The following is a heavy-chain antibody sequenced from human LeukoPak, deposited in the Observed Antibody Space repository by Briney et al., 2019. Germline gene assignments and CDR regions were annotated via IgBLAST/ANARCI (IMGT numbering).Heavy chain of an antibody. V-gene: IGHV4-39*01. CDR3: ARPNYDSSGYYGGLSGYFDY. Sequence: SETLSLTCTVSGGSISSSSYYWGWIRQPPGKGLEWIGSIYYSGSTYYNPSLKSRVTISVDTSKNQFSLKLSSVTAADTAVYYCARPNYDSSGYYGGLSGYFDYWGQGTLVTVSS. CDR2: IYYSGST. D-gene: IGHD3-22*01. J-gene: IGHJ4*02. CDR1: GGSISSSSYY.